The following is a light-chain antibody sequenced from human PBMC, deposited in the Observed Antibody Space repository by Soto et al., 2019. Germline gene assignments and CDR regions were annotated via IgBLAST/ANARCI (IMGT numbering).Light chain of an antibody. CDR1: QRVSSN. CDR2: GAS. J-gene: IGKJ2*01. CDR3: QQYSGWPPTYT. V-gene: IGKV3-15*01. Sequence: EIVMTQSPATLSVSPGERATLSCRASQRVSSNLAWYQQKPGQAPRLLIYGASTRASGIPGRFSGSGTETEFTLTIRSLQSEDFAVYYCQQYSGWPPTYTFGQGTKLEIK.